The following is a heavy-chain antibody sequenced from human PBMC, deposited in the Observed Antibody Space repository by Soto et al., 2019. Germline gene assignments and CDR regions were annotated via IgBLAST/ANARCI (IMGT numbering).Heavy chain of an antibody. J-gene: IGHJ3*02. CDR3: ARDLPYHQTRVLITPLDAFDI. CDR2: IYSGGST. D-gene: IGHD3-22*01. V-gene: IGHV3-66*01. Sequence: EVQLVESGGGLVQPGGSLRLSCAASGFTVSSNYMSWVRQAPGKGLEWVSVIYSGGSTYYADSVKGRFTISRDNSKNTLXLRXNSLRAEDTAVYYCARDLPYHQTRVLITPLDAFDIWGQGTMVTASS. CDR1: GFTVSSNY.